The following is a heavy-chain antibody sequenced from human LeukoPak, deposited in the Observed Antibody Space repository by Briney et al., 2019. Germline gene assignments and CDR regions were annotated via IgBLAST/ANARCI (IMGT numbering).Heavy chain of an antibody. D-gene: IGHD4-17*01. V-gene: IGHV3-73*01. CDR3: TRGARYGDYKDDAFDI. J-gene: IGHJ3*02. CDR1: GFTFSGSA. CDR2: IRSKANSYAT. Sequence: QAGGSLRLSCAASGFTFSGSAMHWVRQASGKGLEWVGRIRSKANSYATAYAASVKGRFTISRDDSKNTPYLQMNSLKTEDTAVYYCTRGARYGDYKDDAFDIWGQGTMVTVSS.